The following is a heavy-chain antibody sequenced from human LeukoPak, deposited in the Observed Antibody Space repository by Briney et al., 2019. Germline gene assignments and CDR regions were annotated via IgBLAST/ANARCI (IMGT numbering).Heavy chain of an antibody. J-gene: IGHJ4*02. CDR1: GFTFSSYG. D-gene: IGHD3-16*02. Sequence: HAGRSLRLSCAASGFTFSSYGMHWVRQAPGKGLEWVAVISYDGSNKYYADSVKGRFTISRDNSKNTLYLQMNSLRAEDTAVYYCARRGQAGYLHWGQGTLVTVSS. CDR3: ARRGQAGYLH. V-gene: IGHV3-30*03. CDR2: ISYDGSNK.